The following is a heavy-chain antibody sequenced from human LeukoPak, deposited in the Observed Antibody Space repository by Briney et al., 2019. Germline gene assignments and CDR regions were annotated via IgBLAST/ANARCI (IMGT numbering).Heavy chain of an antibody. D-gene: IGHD1-1*01. J-gene: IGHJ6*02. CDR2: MNPNSGNT. CDR3: ASSWGSGGILEGGYGMDV. CDR1: GYSFTSHD. Sequence: ASVKVSCKASGYSFTSHDINWVRQATGQGLEWMGWMNPNSGNTGYAQKFQGRVTMTRNTSISTAYMELSSLRSEDTAVYYCASSWGSGGILEGGYGMDVWGQGTTVTVSS. V-gene: IGHV1-8*01.